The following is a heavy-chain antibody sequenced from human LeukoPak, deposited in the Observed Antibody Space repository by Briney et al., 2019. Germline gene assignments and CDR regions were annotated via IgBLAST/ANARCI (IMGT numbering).Heavy chain of an antibody. CDR2: IDSSGST. Sequence: SETLSLTCTVSGGSISDDYWSWIRQSPGGGLEWIAYIDSSGSTTYNPSLKSRVTISVDTSKNQFSLKLSSVTAADTAVYYCARQMTTVTNDAFDIWGQGTMVTVSS. D-gene: IGHD4-17*01. J-gene: IGHJ3*02. CDR1: GGSISDDY. CDR3: ARQMTTVTNDAFDI. V-gene: IGHV4-59*08.